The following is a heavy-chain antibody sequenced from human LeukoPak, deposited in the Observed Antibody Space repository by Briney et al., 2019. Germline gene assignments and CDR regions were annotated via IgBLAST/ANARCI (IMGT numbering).Heavy chain of an antibody. D-gene: IGHD2-15*01. CDR2: IYTSGST. J-gene: IGHJ6*03. V-gene: IGHV4-61*02. Sequence: SSETLSLTCTVSGGSISSGSYYWSWIRQPAGKGLEWIGRIYTSGSTNYNPSLKSRVTISVDTSKNQFSLKLSSVTAADTAVYYCARGARGGMDVWGKGTTVTVSS. CDR3: ARGARGGMDV. CDR1: GGSISSGSYY.